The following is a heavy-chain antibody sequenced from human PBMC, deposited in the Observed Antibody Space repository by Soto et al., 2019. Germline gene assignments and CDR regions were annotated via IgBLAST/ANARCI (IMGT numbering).Heavy chain of an antibody. J-gene: IGHJ5*02. D-gene: IGHD6-19*01. CDR2: ISAYNGNT. CDR1: GYTFTSYG. Sequence: ASVKVSFKASGYTFTSYGISWVRQAPVQGLEWMGWISAYNGNTNYAQKLQGRVTMTTDTSTSTAYMELRSLRSDDTAVYYCARGGIAVAGENWFDPWGQGTLVTVSS. CDR3: ARGGIAVAGENWFDP. V-gene: IGHV1-18*01.